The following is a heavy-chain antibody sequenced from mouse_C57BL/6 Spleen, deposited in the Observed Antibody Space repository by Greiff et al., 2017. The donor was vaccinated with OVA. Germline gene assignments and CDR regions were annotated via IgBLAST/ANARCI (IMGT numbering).Heavy chain of an antibody. CDR1: GYTFTSYW. J-gene: IGHJ2*01. CDR3: ARAATTVVDY. Sequence: QVQLQQPGAELVMPGASVKLSCKASGYTFTSYWMHWVKQRPGQGLEWIGEIDPSDSYTNYTQKFKGKSTLTVDKSSSTAYMQISSLTSEDAAVYYCARAATTVVDYWGQGTTLTVSS. CDR2: IDPSDSYT. V-gene: IGHV1-69*01. D-gene: IGHD1-1*01.